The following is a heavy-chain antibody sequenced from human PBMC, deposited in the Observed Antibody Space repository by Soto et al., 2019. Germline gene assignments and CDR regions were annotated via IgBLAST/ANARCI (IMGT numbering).Heavy chain of an antibody. J-gene: IGHJ4*02. CDR2: ISYDGSNK. D-gene: IGHD3-9*01. V-gene: IGHV3-30*18. CDR1: GFTFSSYG. CDR3: AKAGVRYFEWLLYGPFDY. Sequence: GGSLRLACAASGFTFSSYGMHWVRQAPGKGLEWVAVISYDGSNKYYAASVKGRFTMSRDNSNNTLYLQMNSLRAEDTAVYYCAKAGVRYFEWLLYGPFDYWGQGTLVTVSS.